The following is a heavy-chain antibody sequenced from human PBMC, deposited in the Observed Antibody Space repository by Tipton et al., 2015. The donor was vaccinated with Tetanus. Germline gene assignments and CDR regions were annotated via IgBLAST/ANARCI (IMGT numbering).Heavy chain of an antibody. Sequence: SLRLSCAASGFIFSSYGIHWVRQAPGKGLEWLADSWYDGTDQYYADSVKGRFTLSRDNSKNTLYLEMNSLRAEDTALYYCAGEADCSGGSCFSGDFDNWGQGTQVTVSS. J-gene: IGHJ4*02. CDR2: SWYDGTDQ. D-gene: IGHD2-15*01. V-gene: IGHV3-33*01. CDR1: GFIFSSYG. CDR3: AGEADCSGGSCFSGDFDN.